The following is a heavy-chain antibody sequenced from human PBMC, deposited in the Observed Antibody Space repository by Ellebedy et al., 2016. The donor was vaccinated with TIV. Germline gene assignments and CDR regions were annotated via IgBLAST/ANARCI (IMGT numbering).Heavy chain of an antibody. J-gene: IGHJ4*02. V-gene: IGHV1-2*02. CDR3: ARGSGGRRDY. Sequence: ASVKVSXXASGYTFTSYGISWVRQAPGQGLEWMGWINPNSGGTNYAQKFQGRVTMTRDTSISTAYMELSRLRSDDTAVYYCARGSGGRRDYWGQGTLVTVSS. D-gene: IGHD3-16*01. CDR2: INPNSGGT. CDR1: GYTFTSYG.